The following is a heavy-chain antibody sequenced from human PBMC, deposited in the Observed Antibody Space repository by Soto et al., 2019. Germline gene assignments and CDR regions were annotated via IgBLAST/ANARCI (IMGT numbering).Heavy chain of an antibody. CDR2: INTNTGNP. V-gene: IGHV7-4-1*02. D-gene: IGHD5-12*01. Sequence: ASVKVSCKASGYTFTSYAMNWVRQAPGQGLEWMGWINTNTGNPTYAQGFTGRFVFSLDTSVSTAYLQISSLKAEDTAVYYCARTYSGYDWDDAFDIWGQGTMVTVSS. CDR3: ARTYSGYDWDDAFDI. CDR1: GYTFTSYA. J-gene: IGHJ3*02.